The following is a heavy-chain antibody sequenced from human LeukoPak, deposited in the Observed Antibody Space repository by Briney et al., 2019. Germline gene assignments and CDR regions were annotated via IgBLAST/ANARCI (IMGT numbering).Heavy chain of an antibody. CDR3: ARGDFCSKSNCYLRPMDV. J-gene: IGHJ6*03. D-gene: IGHD3-3*01. CDR2: IYYSGST. V-gene: IGHV4-59*01. Sequence: SETLSLTCTVSGGSISDYYWNWIRQPPGKGLEWIGYIYYSGSTTYNPSLKSRITMSVDTAKNQFSLKLRSVTAADTAVYFCARGDFCSKSNCYLRPMDVWGKGTTVTVSS. CDR1: GGSISDYY.